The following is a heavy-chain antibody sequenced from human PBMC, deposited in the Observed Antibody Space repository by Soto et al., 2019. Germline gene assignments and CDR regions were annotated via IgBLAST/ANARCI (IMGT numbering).Heavy chain of an antibody. J-gene: IGHJ6*03. Sequence: EVQLLESGGGLVQPGGSLRLSCAASGFTFSSYAMSWVRQAPGKGLEWVSAISGSGGSTYYADSVKGRFTISRDNSKNTLYLQMNSLRAEDTAVYYCAKALITMVRGVIMPYYYYMDVWGKGTTVTVSS. V-gene: IGHV3-23*01. D-gene: IGHD3-10*01. CDR2: ISGSGGST. CDR1: GFTFSSYA. CDR3: AKALITMVRGVIMPYYYYMDV.